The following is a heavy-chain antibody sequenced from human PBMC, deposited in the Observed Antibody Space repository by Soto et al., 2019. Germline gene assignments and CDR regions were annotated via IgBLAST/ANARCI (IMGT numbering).Heavy chain of an antibody. Sequence: EVQLVESGGGLVQPGGSLRLSCAASGFTFRSYWMHWVRQAPGKGLVWVSWINSDGSSTSYADSVKGRFTISTDNAKNTLYLQMNSLRAEDTAVYYCASGSSSLNFDSWGQGTLVTVSS. CDR3: ASGSSSLNFDS. D-gene: IGHD6-6*01. CDR2: INSDGSST. V-gene: IGHV3-74*01. J-gene: IGHJ4*02. CDR1: GFTFRSYW.